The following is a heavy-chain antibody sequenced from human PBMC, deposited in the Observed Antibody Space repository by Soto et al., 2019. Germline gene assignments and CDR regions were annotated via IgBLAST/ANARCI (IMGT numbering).Heavy chain of an antibody. D-gene: IGHD4-17*01. CDR3: TIDDYTDYDQVDY. CDR2: ISKNGDSI. V-gene: IGHV3-48*01. Sequence: GGSLRLSCAASGFTFSTYAMNWVRQAPGKGLEWVSYISKNGDSIYYADSVKGRFSISRDNARTSLYLQMNSLRAEDTALYYCTIDDYTDYDQVDYWGQGTLVTVSS. CDR1: GFTFSTYA. J-gene: IGHJ4*02.